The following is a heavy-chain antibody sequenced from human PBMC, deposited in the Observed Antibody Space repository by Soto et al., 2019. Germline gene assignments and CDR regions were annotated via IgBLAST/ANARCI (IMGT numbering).Heavy chain of an antibody. D-gene: IGHD3-22*01. Sequence: PSETMSLSYTVAGSSTTNSSHCWGQIRQRPGMGLKWIMNICYGGSTYYNPSLKRLVTISVETTKTQFTLKLSSVTAADAAEYYCMLRSGWEDFDYWGQGTLVTVSS. CDR2: ICYGGST. V-gene: IGHV4-39*01. CDR1: GSSTTNSSHC. J-gene: IGHJ4*02. CDR3: MLRSGWEDFDY.